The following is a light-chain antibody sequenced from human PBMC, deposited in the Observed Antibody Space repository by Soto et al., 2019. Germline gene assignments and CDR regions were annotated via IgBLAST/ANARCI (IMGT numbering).Light chain of an antibody. CDR1: LSNIGSNF. CDR3: AAWDDSLRGVV. V-gene: IGLV1-47*01. Sequence: QLVLTQPPSASGTPGQRVTISCSGSLSNIGSNFIYWYQQLPGSAPKLLINRNNERPSGVPDRFSGSKAGTSASLAISGLRSEDEADYHCAAWDDSLRGVVFGGGTKLTAL. CDR2: RNN. J-gene: IGLJ2*01.